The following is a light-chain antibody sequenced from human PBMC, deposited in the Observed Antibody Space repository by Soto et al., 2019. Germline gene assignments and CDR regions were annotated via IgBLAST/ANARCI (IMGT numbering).Light chain of an antibody. CDR3: LSFDSSLSVV. Sequence: QSVLTKPPSVSGDPGQRVTISCTGSSSNIGTGYDVHWYQQLPGRAPKLLIYGNTNRPSGVPDRFSGSKSGTSASLAITGLQAEDEADYSCLSFDSSLSVVFGGGTKVTVL. V-gene: IGLV1-40*01. CDR2: GNT. CDR1: SSNIGTGYD. J-gene: IGLJ2*01.